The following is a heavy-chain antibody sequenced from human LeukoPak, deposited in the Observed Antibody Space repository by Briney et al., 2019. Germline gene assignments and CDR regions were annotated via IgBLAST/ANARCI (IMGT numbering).Heavy chain of an antibody. CDR3: ARGGTTVNYNWFDP. J-gene: IGHJ5*02. Sequence: PGGSLRLSCAASGFTFSSYSMNWVRQAPGKGLEWVSYISSSSSAIYYADSVKGRFTISRDNAKNSLYLQMNSLRAEDTAVYYCARGGTTVNYNWFDPWGQGTLVTVSS. CDR2: ISSSSSAI. V-gene: IGHV3-48*01. D-gene: IGHD4-11*01. CDR1: GFTFSSYS.